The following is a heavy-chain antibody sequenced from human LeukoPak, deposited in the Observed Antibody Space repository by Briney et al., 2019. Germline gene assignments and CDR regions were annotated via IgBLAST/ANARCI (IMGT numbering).Heavy chain of an antibody. V-gene: IGHV1-2*02. CDR2: INPNSGGT. Sequence: ASVKVSCKASEYIFTDYYIHWVRQAPGQGLEWLGWINPNSGGTNYAPKFQDRFTMTVDKSISTLYLELSRLTSDDTAIFYCVWTTDYSRPLLGFDYWGEGALVTVSS. J-gene: IGHJ4*02. CDR1: EYIFTDYY. D-gene: IGHD4-11*01. CDR3: VWTTDYSRPLLGFDY.